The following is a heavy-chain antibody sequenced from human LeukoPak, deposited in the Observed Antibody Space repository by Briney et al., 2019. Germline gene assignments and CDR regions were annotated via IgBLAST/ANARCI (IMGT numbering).Heavy chain of an antibody. D-gene: IGHD4-23*01. CDR3: ARDHGGNRLSYYMDV. V-gene: IGHV1-2*02. CDR1: GYTFTGYY. J-gene: IGHJ6*03. Sequence: ASVKVSCKASGYTFTGYYMHWVRQAPGQGLEWMGWINPNSGGTNYAQKFQDRVTMTRDTSISTAYMELSRLRSDDTAVYYCARDHGGNRLSYYMDVWGKGTTVTISS. CDR2: INPNSGGT.